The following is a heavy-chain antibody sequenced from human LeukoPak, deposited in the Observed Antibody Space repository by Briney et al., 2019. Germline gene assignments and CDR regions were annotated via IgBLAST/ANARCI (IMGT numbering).Heavy chain of an antibody. V-gene: IGHV3-13*04. CDR1: GFAFSTYD. J-gene: IGHJ3*01. Sequence: PGGSLRLSCAASGFAFSTYDMHWVRQATGKGLEWVSAIGVAGDTYYPGSVKGRFTISRENAKNSLYLQMNSLRAGDTAVYYCARALRNGSGSYYNAFDLWGQGTKVTVSS. CDR2: IGVAGDT. CDR3: ARALRNGSGSYYNAFDL. D-gene: IGHD3-10*01.